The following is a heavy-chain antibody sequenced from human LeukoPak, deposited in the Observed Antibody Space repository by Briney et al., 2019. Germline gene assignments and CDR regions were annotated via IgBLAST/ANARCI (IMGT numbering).Heavy chain of an antibody. Sequence: ASVKVSCKVSGYTLTELSMHWVRQAPGKGLEWMGGFDPEDGETIYAQKLQGRVTMTTDTSTTTAYMELRSLRSDDTAVYYCARDRDYSPDYWGQGTLVTVSS. D-gene: IGHD2-21*01. CDR3: ARDRDYSPDY. CDR2: FDPEDGET. V-gene: IGHV1-24*01. CDR1: GYTLTELS. J-gene: IGHJ4*02.